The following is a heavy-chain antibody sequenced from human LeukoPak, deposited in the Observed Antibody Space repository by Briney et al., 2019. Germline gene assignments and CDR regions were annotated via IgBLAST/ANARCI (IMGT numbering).Heavy chain of an antibody. Sequence: GGSLRLSCVGSGFTFSSYNMNWVRQAPGKGLEWVSYISSSGSTVYYADSVRGRFIISRDNARNSLYLQMAGPAAEDTAVYYCARALDSVLDVWGNGTTVTVSS. J-gene: IGHJ6*04. CDR1: GFTFSSYN. V-gene: IGHV3-48*01. CDR2: ISSSGSTV. D-gene: IGHD3/OR15-3a*01. CDR3: ARALDSVLDV.